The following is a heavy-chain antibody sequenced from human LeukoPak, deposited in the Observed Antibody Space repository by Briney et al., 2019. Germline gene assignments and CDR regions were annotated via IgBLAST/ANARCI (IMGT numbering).Heavy chain of an antibody. D-gene: IGHD4-11*01. CDR3: ARDGVLGYSKGDFDY. CDR2: IKQDGSEK. CDR1: GFTFSSYW. V-gene: IGHV3-7*01. J-gene: IGHJ4*02. Sequence: GGSLRLSCAASGFTFSSYWMSWVRQAPGKGLEWVANIKQDGSEKYYVDSVKGRLTISRDNAKNSLYLQMNSLRAEDTAVYYCARDGVLGYSKGDFDYWGQGTLVTVSS.